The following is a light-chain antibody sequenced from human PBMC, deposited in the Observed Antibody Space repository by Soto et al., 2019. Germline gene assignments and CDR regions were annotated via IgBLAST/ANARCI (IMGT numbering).Light chain of an antibody. CDR1: SNDVGSYNL. J-gene: IGLJ1*01. CDR2: DNY. Sequence: QSALAQPASVSGFPGQSITISCTGTSNDVGSYNLVSWYQQHPDKAPKLIIYDNYKRPSGVSNRFSGSKAGSTASLTICGLLAEDESDYYCCSDAGSRTYVFGSGTKLTV. V-gene: IGLV2-23*01. CDR3: CSDAGSRTYV.